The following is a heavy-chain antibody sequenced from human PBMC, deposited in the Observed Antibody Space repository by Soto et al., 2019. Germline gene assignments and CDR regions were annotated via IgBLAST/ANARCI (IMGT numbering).Heavy chain of an antibody. J-gene: IGHJ3*02. CDR2: IVVGSGNT. V-gene: IGHV1-58*01. CDR3: AAGDYYDSSGYYYKAFDI. D-gene: IGHD3-22*01. CDR1: GFTFTSSA. Sequence: SVKVSCKASGFTFTSSAVQWVRQARGQRLEWIGWIVVGSGNTNYAQKFQERVTITRDMSTSTAYMELSSLRSEDTAVYYCAAGDYYDSSGYYYKAFDIWGQGTMVTVSS.